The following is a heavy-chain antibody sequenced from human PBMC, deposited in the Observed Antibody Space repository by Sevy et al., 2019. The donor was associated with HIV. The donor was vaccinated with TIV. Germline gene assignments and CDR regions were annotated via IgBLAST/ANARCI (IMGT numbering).Heavy chain of an antibody. CDR1: GFTFSSYD. D-gene: IGHD3-16*02. CDR3: SRGARDSYDYVWGSYRNYYGMDV. J-gene: IGHJ6*02. V-gene: IGHV3-13*01. Sequence: GGSLRLSCAASGFTFSSYDMHWVRQATGKGLEWVSAIGTAGDTYYPGSVKGRFTIFRENAKNSLYLQMNSLRAGDTAVYYVSRGARDSYDYVWGSYRNYYGMDVWGQGTTVTVSS. CDR2: IGTAGDT.